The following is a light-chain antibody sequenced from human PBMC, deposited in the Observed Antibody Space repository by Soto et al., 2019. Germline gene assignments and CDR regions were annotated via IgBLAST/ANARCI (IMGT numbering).Light chain of an antibody. CDR1: QSVSSY. V-gene: IGKV3-11*01. J-gene: IGKJ1*01. CDR3: QQRSNWPPEGT. CDR2: DAS. Sequence: EIVLTQPPATLSLSPGERATLSCRASQSVSSYLAWYQQKPGQAPRLLIYDASNRATGIPARFSGSGSGTDFTLTISSLEPEDFAVYYCQQRSNWPPEGTFGQGTKVDIK.